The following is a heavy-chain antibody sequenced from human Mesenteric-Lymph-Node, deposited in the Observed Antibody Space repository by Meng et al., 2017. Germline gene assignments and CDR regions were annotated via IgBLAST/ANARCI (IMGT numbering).Heavy chain of an antibody. D-gene: IGHD4-23*01. Sequence: SETLSLTCTVSGGSISSYYWSWIRQPAGKGLEWIGRIYNSGSTNYNPSLKSRVTMSVDTSKNQFSLELSSVTAADTAVYYCARAPAYGGNYDAFDIWGQGTMVTVSS. J-gene: IGHJ3*02. CDR2: IYNSGST. V-gene: IGHV4-4*07. CDR3: ARAPAYGGNYDAFDI. CDR1: GGSISSYY.